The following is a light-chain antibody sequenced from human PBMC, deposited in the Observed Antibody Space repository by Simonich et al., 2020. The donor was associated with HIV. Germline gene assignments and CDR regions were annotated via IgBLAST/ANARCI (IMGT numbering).Light chain of an antibody. Sequence: EIVMTQSPATLSVSPGEKATLPCRASQSLNNNLAWYQQTPGQTPSLLIYGASTRATGIPARFSGSGSGTEFTLTISSLQSEDFAVYYCQQYNNWPPWTFGQGTKVEIK. CDR1: QSLNNN. CDR3: QQYNNWPPWT. V-gene: IGKV3-15*01. J-gene: IGKJ1*01. CDR2: GAS.